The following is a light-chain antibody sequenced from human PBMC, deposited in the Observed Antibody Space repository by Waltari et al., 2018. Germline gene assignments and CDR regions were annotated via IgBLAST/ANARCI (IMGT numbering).Light chain of an antibody. CDR1: HDIAGW. CDR2: GAS. CDR3: QQGSSFPWT. Sequence: DIQMTQSPSSVSASVGDRVTITCRASHDIAGWSAWYQQKPGKAPKVLISGASNLQSGVPSRFSGSVSGTDFTLTISSLQPEDFATYFCQQGSSFPWTFGQGTNVEIK. J-gene: IGKJ1*01. V-gene: IGKV1-12*01.